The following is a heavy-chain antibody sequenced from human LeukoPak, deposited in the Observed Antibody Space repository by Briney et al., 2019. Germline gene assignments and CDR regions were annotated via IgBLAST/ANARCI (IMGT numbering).Heavy chain of an antibody. CDR1: GGSISSNNYY. Sequence: PSETLSLTCTVSGGSISSNNYYWGWIRQPPGKGLEWIGSISHSGSSYYNLSLKSRVTISVDTSKNQFSLKLSSVTAADTAVYYCARKGATAGGTRALDIWGQGTMVTVS. V-gene: IGHV4-39*07. CDR3: ARKGATAGGTRALDI. D-gene: IGHD4-23*01. J-gene: IGHJ3*02. CDR2: ISHSGSS.